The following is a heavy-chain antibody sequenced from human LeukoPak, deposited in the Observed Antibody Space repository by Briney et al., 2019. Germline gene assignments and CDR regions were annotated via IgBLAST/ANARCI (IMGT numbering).Heavy chain of an antibody. D-gene: IGHD2-15*01. J-gene: IGHJ4*02. CDR1: GFTFNTYA. CDR3: AKVEDYSIDY. V-gene: IGHV3-23*01. CDR2: ISGSGGGT. Sequence: GGSLRLSCAASGFTFNTYAMSWVRQAPGKGLEWVSAISGSGGGTYYVDSVKGRFTISRDNSKNTLYLQMNSLRAEDTAVYYCAKVEDYSIDYWGQGTLVTVSS.